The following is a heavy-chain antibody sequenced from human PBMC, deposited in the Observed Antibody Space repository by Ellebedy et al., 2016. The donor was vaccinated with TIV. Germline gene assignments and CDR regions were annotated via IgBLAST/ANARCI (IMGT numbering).Heavy chain of an antibody. CDR3: ARDPISYGSWHGVDV. J-gene: IGHJ6*02. Sequence: SETLSLXCTVSGGSISSYYWGWIRQPPGKGLEWIGGIFYSGTTYYNPSLKSRVTISIDTSMNQFSLNLTSVTAADTAVYYCARDPISYGSWHGVDVWGQGTTVTVSS. CDR2: IFYSGTT. D-gene: IGHD3-10*01. CDR1: GGSISSYY. V-gene: IGHV4-39*07.